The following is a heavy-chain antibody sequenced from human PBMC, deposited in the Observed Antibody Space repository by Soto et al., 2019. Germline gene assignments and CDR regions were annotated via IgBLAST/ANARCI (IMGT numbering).Heavy chain of an antibody. D-gene: IGHD1-26*01. J-gene: IGHJ5*02. CDR1: GGSISSYH. V-gene: IGHV4-59*01. CDR2: VFYTGST. Sequence: PSETLSLTCTVSGGSISSYHWSWIRQSPGKGLEWIGYVFYTGSTKYNPALKRRVTISVDTSKNQFSPKLSSVSAADTGLYYCARSYSGTFYGYDTWGQGILVTVSS. CDR3: ARSYSGTFYGYDT.